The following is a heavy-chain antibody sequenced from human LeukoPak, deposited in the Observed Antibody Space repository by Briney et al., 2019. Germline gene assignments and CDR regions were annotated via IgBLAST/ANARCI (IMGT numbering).Heavy chain of an antibody. V-gene: IGHV3-21*01. CDR2: ISSSSSYV. CDR3: ASVGYCSGGRCYDFDY. CDR1: GFTFSSYS. J-gene: IGHJ4*02. Sequence: GGSLRLSCAASGFTFSSYSMNWVRQAPGKGLEWVSSISSSSSYVYYADSVKGRFTISRDNAKTSLYLKMNSLCAEDTAVYYCASVGYCSGGRCYDFDYWGQGTLVTVSS. D-gene: IGHD2-15*01.